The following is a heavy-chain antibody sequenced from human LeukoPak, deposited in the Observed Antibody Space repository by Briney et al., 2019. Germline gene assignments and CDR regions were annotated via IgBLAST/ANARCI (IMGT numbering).Heavy chain of an antibody. Sequence: PGGSLRLSCAASGFTFSSYWMHWVRQAPGKGLVWVSRINSDGSSTSYADSVKGRFTISRDNAKNTLYLQMNSLRAEDTAVYYCARVAAADPNFDYWGQGTLVAVSS. CDR3: ARVAAADPNFDY. CDR2: INSDGSST. J-gene: IGHJ4*02. V-gene: IGHV3-74*01. D-gene: IGHD6-13*01. CDR1: GFTFSSYW.